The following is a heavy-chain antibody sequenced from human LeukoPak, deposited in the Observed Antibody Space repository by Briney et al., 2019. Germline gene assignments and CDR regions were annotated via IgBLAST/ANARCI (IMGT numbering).Heavy chain of an antibody. V-gene: IGHV3-9*01. J-gene: IGHJ3*02. CDR1: GFTFDDYA. Sequence: GMSLTLSCAASGFTFDDYAMHWVRQAPGKGLEGVSGISWNSGSIGYADSVKGRFTISRDNAKNSLYLQMNSLRAEDTALYYCAKAYDSSAFDIWGQGTMVTVSS. D-gene: IGHD3-22*01. CDR3: AKAYDSSAFDI. CDR2: ISWNSGSI.